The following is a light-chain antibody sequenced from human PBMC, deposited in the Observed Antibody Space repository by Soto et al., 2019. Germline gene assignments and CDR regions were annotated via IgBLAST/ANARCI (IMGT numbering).Light chain of an antibody. CDR1: QSVSSY. CDR3: QQRSNWPLT. CDR2: GAS. J-gene: IGKJ4*01. Sequence: EIVLTQSPATLSLSPGERATLSCRASQSVSSYLVWYQQKPGQAPRLLIYGASNRATGIPARFSGSGSGTDFTLTISSLVPEDFAVYYCQQRSNWPLTFGGGTKVEIK. V-gene: IGKV3-11*01.